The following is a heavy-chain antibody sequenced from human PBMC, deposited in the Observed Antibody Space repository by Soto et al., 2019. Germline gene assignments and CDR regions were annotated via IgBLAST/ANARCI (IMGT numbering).Heavy chain of an antibody. D-gene: IGHD3-10*01. CDR2: IYYGGTS. J-gene: IGHJ4*02. V-gene: IGHV4-59*01. CDR3: AMYYGHGQDY. Sequence: WTWSRQSPGKGLEWIGYIYYGGTSNYNSSLKGRVTVSVDMSTNQFSLTLNSVTAADTAVYYCAMYYGHGQDYWGQGTLVTVSS.